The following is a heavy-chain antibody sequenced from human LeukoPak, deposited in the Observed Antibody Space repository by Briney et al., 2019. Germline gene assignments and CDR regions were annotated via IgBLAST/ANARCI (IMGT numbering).Heavy chain of an antibody. D-gene: IGHD2-8*01. Sequence: SETLSLTCAVSGGSISSRNWWSWVRQPPGKGLEWTGEIYHSGSINYNPSLKSRVTISVDKSKNQLSLRLTSVTAADTAVYYCARDNGAIRAYYYHGMDVWGQGTTVTVSS. CDR2: IYHSGSI. V-gene: IGHV4-4*02. CDR1: GGSISSRNW. J-gene: IGHJ6*02. CDR3: ARDNGAIRAYYYHGMDV.